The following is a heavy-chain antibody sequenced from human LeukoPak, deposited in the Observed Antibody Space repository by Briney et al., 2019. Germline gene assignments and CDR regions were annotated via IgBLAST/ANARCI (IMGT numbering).Heavy chain of an antibody. CDR2: TYYRSKGYN. D-gene: IGHD6-19*01. J-gene: IGHJ3*01. V-gene: IGHV6-1*01. Sequence: SQTLSLTRAISGDSVSSSSGIWNWIRQPPSKGPEWLGRTYYRSKGYNDYGRSVKSRITINPDTSKNQFSLQLNSVTPEDTAVYYCARAGHRGIAVPGRDSDAFDVWGQGTMVTVSS. CDR3: ARAGHRGIAVPGRDSDAFDV. CDR1: GDSVSSSSGI.